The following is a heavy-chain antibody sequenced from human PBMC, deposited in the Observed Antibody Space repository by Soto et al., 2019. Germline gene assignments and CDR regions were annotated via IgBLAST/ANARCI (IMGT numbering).Heavy chain of an antibody. V-gene: IGHV3-15*01. Sequence: GGSLRLSCAASGSTFSNAWMSWVRQAPGKGREWGGRIKSNTDGGTTDYAAPVKGRFTISRDDSKNTLYLQMNSLQTEDTAVYYCTTAQVYWGQGTLVTVSS. J-gene: IGHJ4*02. CDR3: TTAQVY. CDR2: IKSNTDGGTT. CDR1: GSTFSNAW.